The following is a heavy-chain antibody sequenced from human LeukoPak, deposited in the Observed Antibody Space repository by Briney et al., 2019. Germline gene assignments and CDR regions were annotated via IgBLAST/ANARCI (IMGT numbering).Heavy chain of an antibody. CDR1: GYSISNGYY. D-gene: IGHD6-13*01. CDR3: ARGGKSIAAAGTVFDY. CDR2: IYHSGST. V-gene: IGHV4-38-2*02. J-gene: IGHJ4*02. Sequence: SETLSLTCTVSGYSISNGYYWGWIRQPPGKGLEWIGNIYHSGSTYYNPSLKSRVTISVDTSKNQFSLKLSSVTAADTAVYYCARGGKSIAAAGTVFDYWGQGTLVTVSS.